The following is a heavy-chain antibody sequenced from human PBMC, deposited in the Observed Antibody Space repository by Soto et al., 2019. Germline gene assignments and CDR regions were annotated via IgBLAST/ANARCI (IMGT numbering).Heavy chain of an antibody. CDR3: ARQGEVMITFGGVITPFDY. Sequence: SETLSLTCTVSGGSISSSSYYWGWIRQPPGKGLEWIGSIYYSGSTYYNPSLKSRVTISVDTSKNQFSLKLSSVTAADTAVYYCARQGEVMITFGGVITPFDYWGQGTLVTVSS. CDR1: GGSISSSSYY. CDR2: IYYSGST. D-gene: IGHD3-16*02. J-gene: IGHJ4*02. V-gene: IGHV4-39*01.